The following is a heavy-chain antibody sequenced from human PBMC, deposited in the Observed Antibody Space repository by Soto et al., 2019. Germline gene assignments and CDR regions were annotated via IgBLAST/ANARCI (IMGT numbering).Heavy chain of an antibody. V-gene: IGHV4-39*01. CDR1: GGSIGSSSYY. CDR2: VDYSGTT. Sequence: SETLSLTCIVSGGSIGSSSYYWGWIRQPPGKGLEWIGSVDYSGTTYQNHSLKSRVTMSVDTSKNQFSLRLRSVTASDTAVYFCAKGGWSISWFDPWGQGTLVTVSS. D-gene: IGHD6-19*01. J-gene: IGHJ5*02. CDR3: AKGGWSISWFDP.